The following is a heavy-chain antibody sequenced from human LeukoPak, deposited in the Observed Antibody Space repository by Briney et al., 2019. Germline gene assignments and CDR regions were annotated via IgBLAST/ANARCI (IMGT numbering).Heavy chain of an antibody. D-gene: IGHD3-3*01. CDR1: GFTFTNAW. V-gene: IGHV3-23*01. J-gene: IGHJ4*02. CDR2: ISGSGGST. CDR3: AKGSRYYDFWSGYSMYYFDY. Sequence: GGSLRLSCAASGFTFTNAWMNWVRQAPGKGLEWVSAISGSGGSTYYADSVKGRFTISRDNSKNTLYLQMNSLRAEDTAVYYCAKGSRYYDFWSGYSMYYFDYWGQGTLVTVSS.